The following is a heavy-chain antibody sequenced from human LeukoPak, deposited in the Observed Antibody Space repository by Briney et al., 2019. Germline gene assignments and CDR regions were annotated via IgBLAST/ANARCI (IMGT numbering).Heavy chain of an antibody. V-gene: IGHV4-59*01. D-gene: IGHD1-1*01. CDR1: GGSISSYY. CDR2: IHYSGST. CDR3: ARELDPGWFDP. J-gene: IGHJ5*02. Sequence: SETLSLTCTVSGGSISSYYWSWIRQPPGKGLEWIGYIHYSGSTNYNPSLKSRVTISVDTSKNQFSLKLSSVTAADTAVYYCARELDPGWFDPWGQGTLVTVSS.